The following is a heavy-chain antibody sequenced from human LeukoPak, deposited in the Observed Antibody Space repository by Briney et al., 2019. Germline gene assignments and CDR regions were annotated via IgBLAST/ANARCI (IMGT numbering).Heavy chain of an antibody. D-gene: IGHD3-10*01. CDR1: GESFSGHY. CDR2: INHSGSS. J-gene: IGHJ4*02. CDR3: ARPRYRSGSLHS. Sequence: PSETLSLTCAVSGESFSGHYWTWIRQPPGRGLDWVADINHSGSSTSNPSLNNRGTTSVDTSKNSFSPKLISVIAAGTAVDYCARPRYRSGSLHSWGQGTLVTVLS. V-gene: IGHV4-34*01.